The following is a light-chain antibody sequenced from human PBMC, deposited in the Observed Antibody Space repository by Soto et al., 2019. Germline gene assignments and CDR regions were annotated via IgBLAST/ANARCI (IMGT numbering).Light chain of an antibody. V-gene: IGLV2-23*01. CDR3: CSYAGSSTVV. J-gene: IGLJ2*01. CDR2: EDT. CDR1: FSDVGSYNL. Sequence: QSVLTQPASVSGSPGQSITISCTGTFSDVGSYNLVSWYQQHPGKAPKLMIYEDTKRPSGVSNRFSGSKSGYMASLTISGLQAEDEADYYCCSYAGSSTVVFGGGTKVTVL.